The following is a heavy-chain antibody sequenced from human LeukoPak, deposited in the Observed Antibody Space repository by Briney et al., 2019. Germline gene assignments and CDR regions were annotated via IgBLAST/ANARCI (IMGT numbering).Heavy chain of an antibody. D-gene: IGHD3-22*01. Sequence: GGSLRLSCTASGFTFSNHAMHWVRQAPGRGLEWLTVISYHGRNEYYADSVTGRFTVSRDNSKNTVSLQLNSLRVEDAAAYYCARGEAYYDRNGLPGAALDFWGLGTLVTVSS. CDR3: ARGEAYYDRNGLPGAALDF. V-gene: IGHV3-30*04. CDR2: ISYHGRNE. J-gene: IGHJ3*01. CDR1: GFTFSNHA.